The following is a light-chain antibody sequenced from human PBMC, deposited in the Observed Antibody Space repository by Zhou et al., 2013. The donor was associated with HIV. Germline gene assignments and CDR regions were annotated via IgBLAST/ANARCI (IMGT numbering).Light chain of an antibody. CDR2: ETS. CDR1: QGVNS. Sequence: EVVLTQSPGTLSLSPGERATLFCWASQGVNSLNWYQKRRGQAPRLLMYETSRRASGIPDRFIGSMSGTNFSLSITKVDREDFAVYYCQHLEFFGLGT. V-gene: IGKV3D-20*02. CDR3: QHLEF. J-gene: IGKJ2*01.